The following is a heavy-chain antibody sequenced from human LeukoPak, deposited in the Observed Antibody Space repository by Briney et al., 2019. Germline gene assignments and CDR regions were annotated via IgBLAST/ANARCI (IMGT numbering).Heavy chain of an antibody. J-gene: IGHJ3*02. CDR2: ISSSGSTT. CDR3: AREDIVATIPFDI. CDR1: GFTFSDYY. Sequence: GGSLRLSCAASGFTFSDYYMSWIRQAPGKGLEWVSYISSSGSTTYYADSVKGRFTISRDNAKNSLYLQMNSLRAEDTAVYYCAREDIVATIPFDIWGQGTMVTVSS. D-gene: IGHD5-12*01. V-gene: IGHV3-11*04.